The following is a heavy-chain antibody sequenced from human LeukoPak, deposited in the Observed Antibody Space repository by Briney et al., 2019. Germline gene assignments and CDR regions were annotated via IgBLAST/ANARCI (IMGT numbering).Heavy chain of an antibody. V-gene: IGHV3-11*05. CDR3: ARDYGAYHVPYWYFDL. CDR2: ISSSSTYT. J-gene: IGHJ2*01. D-gene: IGHD4-17*01. Sequence: KSGGSLRLSCAASGFTFSDYYMNWIRQAPGKGLEWISYISSSSTYTKYADSVKGRFTISRDNAKNSLFLEINSLRVEDTAVYYCARDYGAYHVPYWYFDLWGRGTLVTVSA. CDR1: GFTFSDYY.